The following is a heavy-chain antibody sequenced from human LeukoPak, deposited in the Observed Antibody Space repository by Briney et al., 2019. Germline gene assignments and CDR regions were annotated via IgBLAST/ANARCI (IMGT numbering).Heavy chain of an antibody. V-gene: IGHV3-23*01. CDR2: ISGSGGST. CDR3: AKDMYDSSGYYTPGNFDY. Sequence: PGGSLRLSCAASGFTFSSYAMSWVRQAPGKGLEWVSAISGSGGSTYYADSVKGRFTISRDNSKNTLYLQMNSLRAEDTAVYYCAKDMYDSSGYYTPGNFDYWGQGTPVTVSS. J-gene: IGHJ4*02. CDR1: GFTFSSYA. D-gene: IGHD3-22*01.